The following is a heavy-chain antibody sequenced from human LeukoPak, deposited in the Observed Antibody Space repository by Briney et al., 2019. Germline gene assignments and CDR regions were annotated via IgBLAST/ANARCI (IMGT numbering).Heavy chain of an antibody. CDR2: IYSGGDT. D-gene: IGHD2-2*01. CDR1: GGSISSYY. J-gene: IGHJ3*02. CDR3: ARAPATHCSTTSCYVFDM. V-gene: IGHV4-4*07. Sequence: SETLSLTCTVSGGSISSYYWSWIRQPPGQGLEWIGRIYSGGDTNYNPSLKSRVIMSVDTSKNQFSLQLSSVTAADTAVYYCARAPATHCSTTSCYVFDMWGQGTMVTVSS.